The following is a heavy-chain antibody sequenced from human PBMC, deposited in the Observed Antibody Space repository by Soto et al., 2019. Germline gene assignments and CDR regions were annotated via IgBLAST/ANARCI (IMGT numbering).Heavy chain of an antibody. D-gene: IGHD3-9*01. Sequence: GGSLRLSCAASEFSFSSYAMHWIRQAPGKGLEWVAVISFDGNIIHYADSVRGRFIISRDNSKNTLYLQMHSLSGEDTAVYYCARTFDTITYYFDYWGQGTLVTVSS. V-gene: IGHV3-30-3*01. CDR1: EFSFSSYA. CDR3: ARTFDTITYYFDY. J-gene: IGHJ4*02. CDR2: ISFDGNII.